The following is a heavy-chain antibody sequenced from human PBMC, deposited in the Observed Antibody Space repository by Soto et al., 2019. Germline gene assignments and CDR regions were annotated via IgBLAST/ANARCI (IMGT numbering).Heavy chain of an antibody. J-gene: IGHJ3*02. CDR2: ISSSSSTI. Sequence: GGSLRLSCAASGFTFSTYSMNWVRQAPGKGLEWVSYISSSSSTIFYTDSVKGRFTVSRDNAKNSLYLQMNSLRTDDTALYYYARAHSSGLLNGAFDIWGQGTMVTVSS. D-gene: IGHD3-22*01. CDR3: ARAHSSGLLNGAFDI. V-gene: IGHV3-48*01. CDR1: GFTFSTYS.